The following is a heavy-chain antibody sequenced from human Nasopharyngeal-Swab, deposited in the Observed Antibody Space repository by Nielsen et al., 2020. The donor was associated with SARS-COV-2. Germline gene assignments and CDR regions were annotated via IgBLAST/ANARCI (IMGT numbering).Heavy chain of an antibody. D-gene: IGHD3-3*01. V-gene: IGHV3-64D*06. CDR2: ISSNRGST. Sequence: GESLKISCAASGFTFSSYSMNWVRQAPGKGLEYVSAISSNRGSTYYADSVKGRFTISRDNSKNTLYLQMSSLRAEDTAVYYCARDGLDYDFWSAYFMDVRGQGTTVTVSS. CDR3: ARDGLDYDFWSAYFMDV. CDR1: GFTFSSYS. J-gene: IGHJ6*02.